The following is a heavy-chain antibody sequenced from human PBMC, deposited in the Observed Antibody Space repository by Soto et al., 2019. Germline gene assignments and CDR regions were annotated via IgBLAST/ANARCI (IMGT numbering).Heavy chain of an antibody. J-gene: IGHJ5*02. Sequence: ASVKFSFKASGYTFTSYGIHWVRQAPGQRLDWMGWINAANGDTKYSPKFQGRVTITRDTSASTAYMELSSLRSEDTAVYYCVRGHVSATGIGWFDPGGQGTLVTVSS. V-gene: IGHV1-3*01. CDR3: VRGHVSATGIGWFDP. CDR1: GYTFTSYG. D-gene: IGHD6-13*01. CDR2: INAANGDT.